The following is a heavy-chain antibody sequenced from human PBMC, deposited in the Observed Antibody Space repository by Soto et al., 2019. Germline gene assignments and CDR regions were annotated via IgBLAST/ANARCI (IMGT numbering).Heavy chain of an antibody. CDR2: LNHDGRNT. Sequence: EVQLLESGGDLVQSGGSLRLSCEASGFTFNDFGMSWVRQSPGKGLEGVSTLNHDGRNTHYAASVEGRFTISRDNSKNTLYLQMGSLRAEDTAIYYCAKDAGNEESLFDYWGRGTLVTVSS. V-gene: IGHV3-23*01. CDR1: GFTFNDFG. J-gene: IGHJ4*02. CDR3: AKDAGNEESLFDY.